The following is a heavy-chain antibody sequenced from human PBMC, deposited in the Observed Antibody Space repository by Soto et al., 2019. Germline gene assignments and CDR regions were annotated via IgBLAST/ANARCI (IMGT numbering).Heavy chain of an antibody. D-gene: IGHD6-19*01. J-gene: IGHJ4*02. V-gene: IGHV3-7*05. Sequence: EVQLVESGGGLVQPGGSLRVSCETSGFSFSDYWMSWVRQAPGKGMEWEANVKQDGSEKNYVDSVKGRFSISRDNAKNSVYLQMNSLRGEDTAVYHCAAGRWMVRYWGLGTLVTVSS. CDR2: VKQDGSEK. CDR1: GFSFSDYW. CDR3: AAGRWMVRY.